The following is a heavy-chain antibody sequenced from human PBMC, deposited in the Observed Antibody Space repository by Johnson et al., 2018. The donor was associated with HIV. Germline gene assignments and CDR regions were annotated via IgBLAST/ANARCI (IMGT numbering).Heavy chain of an antibody. CDR3: ARPQVTGDAFDI. CDR1: GFSFSDFS. Sequence: QVQLVESGGGVVQPGRSLRLSCAASGFSFSDFSMHWVRQAPGKGLEWVTVISNDGSNKLYADSVKGRFTISRDIFKNTLYLQMTSLRAEDTAVYYCARPQVTGDAFDIWGQGTMVTVSS. V-gene: IGHV3-30*01. CDR2: ISNDGSNK. D-gene: IGHD1-1*01. J-gene: IGHJ3*02.